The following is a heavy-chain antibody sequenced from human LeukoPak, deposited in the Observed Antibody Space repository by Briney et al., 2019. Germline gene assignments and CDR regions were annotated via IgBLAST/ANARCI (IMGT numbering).Heavy chain of an antibody. CDR1: GYTFTSYG. CDR3: ARPTNDYSNYGHFDY. J-gene: IGHJ4*02. D-gene: IGHD4-11*01. CDR2: ISAYNGNT. Sequence: ASVKVSCKASGYTFTSYGISWVRQAPGQGLEWMGWISAYNGNTNYAQKLQGRVTMTTDTSTSTAYMELRSLRSDDTAVYYCARPTNDYSNYGHFDYWGQGTLVTASS. V-gene: IGHV1-18*01.